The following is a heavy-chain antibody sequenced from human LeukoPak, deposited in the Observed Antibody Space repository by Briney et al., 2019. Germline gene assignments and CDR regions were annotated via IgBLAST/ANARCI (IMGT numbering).Heavy chain of an antibody. V-gene: IGHV4-4*07. Sequence: SETLSLTCTVSGVSINNYYWNWIRQPAGKGLEWIGRIYISRDTDYNPSLKSRVTMSVDTSRNQFSLMLTSVTAADTAVYYCARVLRLGVVSWFDPWGQGTLVTVSS. CDR2: IYISRDT. J-gene: IGHJ5*02. CDR3: ARVLRLGVVSWFDP. CDR1: GVSINNYY. D-gene: IGHD3-3*01.